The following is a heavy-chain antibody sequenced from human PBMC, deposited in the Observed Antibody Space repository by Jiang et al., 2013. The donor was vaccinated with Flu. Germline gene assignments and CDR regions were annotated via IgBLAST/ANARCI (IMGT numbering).Heavy chain of an antibody. CDR2: LLYGIT. D-gene: IGHD2-2*01. V-gene: IGHV4-39*02. J-gene: IGHJ6*02. CDR1: GGSISSRVFP. Sequence: GLVKPSETLSLTCIVSGGSISSRVFPGATSASPQEGAGVDWDYLLYGITHYNPSLESRVTISMDTSKNHFSLSMTSVSAADTAMYFCVRLGGHCDSTSCFGYYAMDVWGRGTTVTVS. CDR3: VRLGGHCDSTSCFGYYAMDV.